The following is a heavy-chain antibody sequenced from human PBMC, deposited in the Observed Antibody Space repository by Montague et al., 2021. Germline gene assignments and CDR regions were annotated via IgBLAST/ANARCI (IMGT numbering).Heavy chain of an antibody. V-gene: IGHV4-34*01. CDR2: INHSGST. CDR3: ARARAVWAAFDI. CDR1: GVTFSGYY. D-gene: IGHD1-14*01. J-gene: IGHJ3*02. Sequence: SETLSLTCAVYGVTFSGYYWTWIRQPPGKGLEWIGEINHSGSTNDNPSLKSRLTISVDTSKNQFSLNLSSVTAADTAVYYCARARAVWAAFDIWGQGTMVTVSS.